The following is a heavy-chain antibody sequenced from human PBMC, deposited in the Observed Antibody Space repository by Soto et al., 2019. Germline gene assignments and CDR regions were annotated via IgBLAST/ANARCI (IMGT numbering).Heavy chain of an antibody. CDR1: GYTFTSYG. V-gene: IGHV1-18*01. J-gene: IGHJ3*02. D-gene: IGHD3-22*01. Sequence: ASVKVSCKASGYTFTSYGISWVRQAPGQGLEWMGWISAYNGNTNYAQKLQGRVTMTTDTSTSTAYMELRSLRSDDTAVYYCASAQYYDSSGYHRGNDAFDIWGQGTMVTVSS. CDR3: ASAQYYDSSGYHRGNDAFDI. CDR2: ISAYNGNT.